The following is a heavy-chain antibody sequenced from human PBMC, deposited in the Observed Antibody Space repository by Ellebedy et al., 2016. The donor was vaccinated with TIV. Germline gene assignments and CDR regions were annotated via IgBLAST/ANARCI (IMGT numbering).Heavy chain of an antibody. V-gene: IGHV3-9*01. Sequence: SLKISCAASGFTFDDYAMHWVRQAPGKGLEWVSGISWNSGSIGYVDSVKGRFTISRDNAKNSLYLQMNSLRAEDTALYYCAKVMVRGVMGGWFDPWGQGTLVTVSS. CDR3: AKVMVRGVMGGWFDP. CDR2: ISWNSGSI. J-gene: IGHJ5*02. CDR1: GFTFDDYA. D-gene: IGHD3-10*01.